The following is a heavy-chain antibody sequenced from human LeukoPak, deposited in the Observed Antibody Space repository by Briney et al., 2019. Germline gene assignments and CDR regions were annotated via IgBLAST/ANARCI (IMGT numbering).Heavy chain of an antibody. CDR3: ARTGEWLENFDY. CDR2: ISSSSSYI. J-gene: IGHJ4*02. Sequence: GGSLRLSCAASGFTFSSYSMNWVRQAPGKGLEWVSSISSSSSYIYYADSVKGRFTISRDNAKNSLYLQMISLRAEDTAVYYCARTGEWLENFDYWGQGTLVTVSS. V-gene: IGHV3-21*01. CDR1: GFTFSSYS. D-gene: IGHD6-19*01.